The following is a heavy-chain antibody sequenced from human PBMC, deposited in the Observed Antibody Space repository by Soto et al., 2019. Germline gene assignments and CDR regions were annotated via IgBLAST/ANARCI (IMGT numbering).Heavy chain of an antibody. CDR3: AKVQSGAADI. V-gene: IGHV4-4*07. J-gene: IGHJ3*02. CDR2: MYTNGRT. Sequence: QVQLQESGPGLVEPSETLSLTCTVSGASIRTYYWSWIRQSAGKGLEWIGQMYTNGRTNYIPSLKSRITMSVDTSKNQFSLNLKFVTAADTAVYFCAKVQSGAADIWGQGTMVTVS. CDR1: GASIRTYY. D-gene: IGHD7-27*01.